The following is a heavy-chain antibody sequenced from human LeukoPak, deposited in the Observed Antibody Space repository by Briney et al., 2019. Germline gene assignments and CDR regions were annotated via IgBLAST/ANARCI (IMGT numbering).Heavy chain of an antibody. CDR2: ISSSSSYI. CDR3: ARDIVVPAAMLGYYYYYGMDV. V-gene: IGHV3-21*01. CDR1: GFTFSSYR. D-gene: IGHD2-2*01. Sequence: AGSLTLSSAASGFTFSSYRMNWVRQAPGKGLEWVSSISSSSSYIYYADSVKGRFTISKDNAKNSLYLQMNSLRAEDTAVYYCARDIVVPAAMLGYYYYYGMDVWGQGTTGNVSS. J-gene: IGHJ6*02.